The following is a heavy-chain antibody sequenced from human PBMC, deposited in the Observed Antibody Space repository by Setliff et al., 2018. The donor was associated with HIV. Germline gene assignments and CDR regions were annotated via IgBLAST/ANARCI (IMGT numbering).Heavy chain of an antibody. Sequence: GESLKISCKGSGYSFTSYWIGWVRQMPGKGLEWMGIIYPGDSDTRYSPSFQGQVTISADKSISTAYLQWSSLKAADTAVYYCARLLPLAGDNNAVYYYVPYAFDIWGQGTMVTVSS. D-gene: IGHD3-10*02. CDR3: ARLLPLAGDNNAVYYYVPYAFDI. V-gene: IGHV5-51*01. J-gene: IGHJ3*02. CDR1: GYSFTSYW. CDR2: IYPGDSDT.